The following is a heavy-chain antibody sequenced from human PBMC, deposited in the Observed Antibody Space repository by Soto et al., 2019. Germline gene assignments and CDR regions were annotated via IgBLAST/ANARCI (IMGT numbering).Heavy chain of an antibody. Sequence: SGPTLVNPTETLTLTCTLSGFSLSTTGMCVSWIRQPPGKALEWLALIDWNDDRYYSTSLKTRLSISKDASKNQVVLTMANLDHMDTATYFCARLVAVPGLGHDYWSHGTLVTVSS. J-gene: IGHJ4*01. CDR3: ARLVAVPGLGHDY. V-gene: IGHV2-70*01. CDR2: IDWNDDR. CDR1: GFSLSTTGMC. D-gene: IGHD6-19*01.